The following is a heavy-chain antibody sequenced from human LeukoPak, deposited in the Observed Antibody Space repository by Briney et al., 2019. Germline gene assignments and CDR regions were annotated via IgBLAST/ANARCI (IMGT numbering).Heavy chain of an antibody. V-gene: IGHV3-48*02. CDR3: ARGPLRWLQNNYYYYYMDV. CDR2: ISSTSRTI. CDR1: GFSFSNFG. J-gene: IGHJ6*03. D-gene: IGHD5-24*01. Sequence: GGSLRLSCAASGFSFSNFGMNWVRQAPGKGLEWVSYISSTSRTIYYADSVKGRFTLSRDNAKNSVYLQMNSLRDEDTAVYFCARGPLRWLQNNYYYYYMDVWGKGTTVTVSS.